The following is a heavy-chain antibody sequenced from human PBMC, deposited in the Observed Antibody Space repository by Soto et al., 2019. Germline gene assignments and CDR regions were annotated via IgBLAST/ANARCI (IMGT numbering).Heavy chain of an antibody. Sequence: GGSLRLSCAASGFTFSSYDMHWVRQAPGKGLEWVAVISYDGSNKYYADSVKGRFTISRDNSKNTLYLQMNSLRAEDTAVYYCAKDGPYDTTLGAFDIWGQGTMVTVSS. CDR3: AKDGPYDTTLGAFDI. CDR2: ISYDGSNK. V-gene: IGHV3-30*18. D-gene: IGHD3-22*01. J-gene: IGHJ3*02. CDR1: GFTFSSYD.